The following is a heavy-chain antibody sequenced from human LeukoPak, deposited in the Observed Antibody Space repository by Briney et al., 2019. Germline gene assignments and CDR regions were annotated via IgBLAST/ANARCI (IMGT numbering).Heavy chain of an antibody. CDR3: ARGRLIPAFDI. J-gene: IGHJ3*02. D-gene: IGHD2-21*01. V-gene: IGHV4-34*01. Sequence: SSETLSLTCAVYGGSFSGYYWSWIRQPPGKGLEWIGEINHSGSTNYNPSLKSRVTISVDTSKNQFSLKLSSVTAADTAVYYCARGRLIPAFDIWGQGTMVTVSS. CDR1: GGSFSGYY. CDR2: INHSGST.